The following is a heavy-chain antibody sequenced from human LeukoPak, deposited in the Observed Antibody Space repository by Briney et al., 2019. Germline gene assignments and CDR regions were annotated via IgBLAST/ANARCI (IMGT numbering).Heavy chain of an antibody. CDR2: ISSNGGST. CDR1: GFTFSSYA. J-gene: IGHJ3*02. D-gene: IGHD2-21*01. V-gene: IGHV3-64*01. CDR3: ARDSGPIRGGGAFDI. Sequence: GGSLRLSCAASGFTFSSYAMHWVRQAPGKGLEYVSAISSNGGSTYYANSVKGRFTISRDNSKNTLYLQMGSLRAEDMAVYYCARDSGPIRGGGAFDIWGQGTMVTVSS.